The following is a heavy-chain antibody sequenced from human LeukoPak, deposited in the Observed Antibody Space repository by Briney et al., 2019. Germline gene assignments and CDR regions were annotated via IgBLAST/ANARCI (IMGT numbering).Heavy chain of an antibody. J-gene: IGHJ4*02. V-gene: IGHV4-39*07. CDR1: GGSISSSSYY. Sequence: PSETLSLTCTVSGGSISSSSYYWGWIRQPPGKGLEWIGSIYYSGSTYYNPSLKSRVTISVDTSKNQFSLKLSSVTAADTAVYYCARESIGAVAGTDYWGQGTLVTVSS. CDR2: IYYSGST. D-gene: IGHD6-19*01. CDR3: ARESIGAVAGTDY.